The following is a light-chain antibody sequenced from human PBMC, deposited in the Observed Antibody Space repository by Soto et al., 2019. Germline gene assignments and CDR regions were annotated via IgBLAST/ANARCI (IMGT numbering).Light chain of an antibody. V-gene: IGKV1-13*02. CDR1: QGISSA. Sequence: AIQLTQSPSSLSASVGDRVTITCRASQGISSALAWYQQKPGKAPNLLIYDASSLESGVPSRFSGSGSGTDFTLTINNLQPEDFAAYYCQQFNSSPLTFGGGTKVDIK. J-gene: IGKJ4*01. CDR3: QQFNSSPLT. CDR2: DAS.